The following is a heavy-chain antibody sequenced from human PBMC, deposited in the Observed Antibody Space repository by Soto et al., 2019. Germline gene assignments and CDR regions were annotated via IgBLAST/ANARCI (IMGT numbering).Heavy chain of an antibody. D-gene: IGHD3-16*01. V-gene: IGHV4-34*01. J-gene: IGHJ5*02. CDR1: GGSLSGYY. CDR2: IHPSGSH. Sequence: QVQLQQWGAGLLKPSETLSLTCAVSGGSLSGYYWTWTRQSPGKGLEWIGEIHPSGSHYYNPPLEGRVTMSRDTSKNHFSLTLTPVTAADTAVYYCARGTDECTGGRTWGQGTLVGVSS. CDR3: ARGTDECTGGRT.